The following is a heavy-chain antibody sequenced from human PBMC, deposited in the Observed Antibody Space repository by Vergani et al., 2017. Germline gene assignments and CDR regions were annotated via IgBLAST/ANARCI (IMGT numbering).Heavy chain of an antibody. CDR2: IYYSGST. CDR3: ARDKRIQLWLSGGFDY. J-gene: IGHJ4*02. Sequence: QVQLQESGPGLVKPSETLSLTCTVSGGSISSYYWSWIRQPPGKGLEWIGYIYYSGSTNYNPSLKSRVTISVDTSKNQFSLKLSSVTAADTAVYYCARDKRIQLWLSGGFDYWGQGTLVTVSS. V-gene: IGHV4-59*12. D-gene: IGHD5-18*01. CDR1: GGSISSYY.